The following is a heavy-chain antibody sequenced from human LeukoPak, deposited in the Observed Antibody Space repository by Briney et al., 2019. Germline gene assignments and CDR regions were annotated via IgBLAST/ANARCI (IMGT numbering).Heavy chain of an antibody. Sequence: GGSLRLSCAASGFTVSSNSMRWVRQAPGKGLEWVSDIYSGGSTYYADSVKGRFTISRDNSKNTLYLQMNSLRAEDTAVYYCARTYSGYSYGMYWYFDLWGRGTLVTVSS. CDR2: IYSGGST. CDR3: ARTYSGYSYGMYWYFDL. D-gene: IGHD5-18*01. V-gene: IGHV3-53*01. CDR1: GFTVSSNS. J-gene: IGHJ2*01.